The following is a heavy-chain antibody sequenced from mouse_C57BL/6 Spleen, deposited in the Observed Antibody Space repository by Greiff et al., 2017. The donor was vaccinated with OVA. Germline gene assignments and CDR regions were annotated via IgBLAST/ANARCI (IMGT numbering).Heavy chain of an antibody. CDR3: ARVTTVVEYFDV. Sequence: QVQLQQSGAELARPGASVTLSCKASGYTFTSYGISWVKQRTGQGLEWIGEIYPRSGNTYYNEKFKGKATLTADKSSSTAYMELRSLTSEDAAVYFCARVTTVVEYFDVWGTGTTVTVSS. CDR1: GYTFTSYG. CDR2: IYPRSGNT. V-gene: IGHV1-81*01. J-gene: IGHJ1*03. D-gene: IGHD1-1*01.